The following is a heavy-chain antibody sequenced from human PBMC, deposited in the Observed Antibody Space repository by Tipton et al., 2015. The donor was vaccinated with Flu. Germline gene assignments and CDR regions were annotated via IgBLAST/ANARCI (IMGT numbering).Heavy chain of an antibody. D-gene: IGHD6-19*01. CDR1: GFTFSSYA. J-gene: IGHJ4*02. V-gene: IGHV3-23*01. Sequence: SLRLSCAASGFTFSSYAMSWVRQAPGKGLEWVSAISGSGGSTYYADSVKGRFTISRDNSKNTLYLQMNSLRAEDTAVYYCATAGIAVAGNKRGYFDYWGQGTLVTVSS. CDR2: ISGSGGST. CDR3: ATAGIAVAGNKRGYFDY.